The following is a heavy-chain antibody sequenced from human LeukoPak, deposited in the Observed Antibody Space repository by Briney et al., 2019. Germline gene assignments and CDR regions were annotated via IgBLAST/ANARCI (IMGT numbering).Heavy chain of an antibody. J-gene: IGHJ4*02. V-gene: IGHV3-72*01. CDR1: GFTFSDHY. CDR2: ITNKPKSYNT. CDR3: ARGFHYDFWSGSYYFDY. Sequence: GGSLRLSCAASGFTFSDHYMVWVRQAPGKGLEWVGRITNKPKSYNTEYAASVKGRFTISRDDSKNSLYLQMNSLKTEDTAVYYCARGFHYDFWSGSYYFDYWGQGTLVTVSS. D-gene: IGHD3-3*01.